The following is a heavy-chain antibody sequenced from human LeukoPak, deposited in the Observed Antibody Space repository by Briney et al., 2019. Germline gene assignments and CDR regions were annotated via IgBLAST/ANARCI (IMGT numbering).Heavy chain of an antibody. V-gene: IGHV4-59*01. CDR1: GGSISSYY. CDR2: IYYSGST. Sequence: SETLSLTCTVSGGSISSYYWSWLRQPPGKGLEWIWYIYYSGSTNYNASLKSRVTISVDTPKNQVSLKLSSVTAADTAVYYCAKLGGYNFGSFDYWGQGTLVTVSS. J-gene: IGHJ4*02. CDR3: AKLGGYNFGSFDY. D-gene: IGHD5-18*01.